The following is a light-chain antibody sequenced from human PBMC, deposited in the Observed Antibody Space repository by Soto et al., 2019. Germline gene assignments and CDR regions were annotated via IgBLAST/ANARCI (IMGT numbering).Light chain of an antibody. Sequence: QSALTQPASVSGSPGQSITISCTGTSSDVGSYNYVSWYQQHPGKAPKLMIFEVSHRPSGVSNRFSGSKSGNTASLTISGLQAEDEADYYCSSNTRTSTPLFGGGTQLTVL. CDR2: EVS. J-gene: IGLJ3*02. V-gene: IGLV2-14*01. CDR3: SSNTRTSTPL. CDR1: SSDVGSYNY.